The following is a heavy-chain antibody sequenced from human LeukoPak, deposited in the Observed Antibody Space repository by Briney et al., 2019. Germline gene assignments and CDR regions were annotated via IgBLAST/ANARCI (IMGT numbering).Heavy chain of an antibody. CDR3: ARDLLLGSSVHYMDV. CDR2: IIPIFGTA. Sequence: SPKVANNPSKDTFSSYAGSWVGQGPGQVLERIGGIIPIFGTANYAQKFQGRVTITTDESTSTAYMEPSSLRSEDTAVYYCARDLLLGSSVHYMDVWGKGTTVTVSS. V-gene: IGHV1-69*05. CDR1: KDTFSSYA. J-gene: IGHJ6*03. D-gene: IGHD6-6*01.